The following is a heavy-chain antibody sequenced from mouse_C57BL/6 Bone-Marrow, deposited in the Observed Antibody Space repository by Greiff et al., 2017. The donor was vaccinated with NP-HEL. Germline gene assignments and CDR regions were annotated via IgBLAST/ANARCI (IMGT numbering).Heavy chain of an antibody. CDR2: IYPRSGNT. V-gene: IGHV1-81*01. CDR3: AIAKSPPYWYFDV. J-gene: IGHJ1*03. Sequence: QVQLQQSGAELARPGASVKLSCKASGYTFTSYGISWVKQRTGQGLEWIGEIYPRSGNTYYNEKFKGKATLTADKSSSTAYMELRSLTSEDSAVYFCAIAKSPPYWYFDVWGTGTTVTVSS. CDR1: GYTFTSYG. D-gene: IGHD1-3*01.